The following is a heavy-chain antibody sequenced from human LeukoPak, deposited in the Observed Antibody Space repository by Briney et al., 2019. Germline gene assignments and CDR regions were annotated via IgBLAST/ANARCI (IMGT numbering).Heavy chain of an antibody. CDR3: AKGTQAAYYYYYGMDV. CDR2: ISGSGNST. CDR1: GFTFSSYA. J-gene: IGHJ6*02. D-gene: IGHD2-15*01. Sequence: PGGSLRLSCAASGFTFSSYAMSWVRQAPGKGLEWVSAISGSGNSTYYAASVKGRFTISRANSKNTLYLQMNSLRAEDTAVYYCAKGTQAAYYYYYGMDVWGQGATVTVSS. V-gene: IGHV3-23*01.